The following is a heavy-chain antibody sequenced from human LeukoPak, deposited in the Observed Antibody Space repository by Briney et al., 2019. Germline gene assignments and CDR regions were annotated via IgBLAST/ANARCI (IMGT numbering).Heavy chain of an antibody. CDR3: ARAATGYYYYMDV. CDR2: IYYSGDT. V-gene: IGHV4-59*01. CDR1: GGSISRYC. Sequence: SETLSLTCTVSGGSISRYCWSWIRQPPGKGLEYIGYIYYSGDTNYNPSLKSRVTISVDTSKNHFSLKLSSVTAADTAVYYCARAATGYYYYMDVWGKGTTVTVSS. J-gene: IGHJ6*03. D-gene: IGHD6-13*01.